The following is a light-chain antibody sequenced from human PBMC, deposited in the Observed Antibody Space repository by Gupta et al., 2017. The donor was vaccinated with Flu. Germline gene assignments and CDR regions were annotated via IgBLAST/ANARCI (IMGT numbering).Light chain of an antibody. CDR2: EVS. CDR1: SSDVGGYNN. CDR3: SSYTSSSTLYV. Sequence: QSALTQSASVSGSPGQSITISCTGTSSDVGGYNNVSWYQQHPGKAPKLMIYEVSNRPSGVSNRFSSSKSDNTASLTISGLQAEDEADYYCSSYTSSSTLYVFGTGTKVTVL. V-gene: IGLV2-14*01. J-gene: IGLJ1*01.